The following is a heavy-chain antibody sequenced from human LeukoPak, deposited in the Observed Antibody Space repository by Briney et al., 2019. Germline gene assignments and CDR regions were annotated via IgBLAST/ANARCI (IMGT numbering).Heavy chain of an antibody. J-gene: IGHJ4*02. V-gene: IGHV1-2*02. CDR2: IHPSNGGT. Sequence: ASVKVCFSGSGYTFTYYYMHWVRQAPGQGLEWMGCIHPSNGGTKYAQKFQGRVTMTRDTSITTVCMELSRLGADDTAVYYCARDYQGERSDFDYWGQGALVTVSS. D-gene: IGHD1-1*01. CDR1: GYTFTYYY. CDR3: ARDYQGERSDFDY.